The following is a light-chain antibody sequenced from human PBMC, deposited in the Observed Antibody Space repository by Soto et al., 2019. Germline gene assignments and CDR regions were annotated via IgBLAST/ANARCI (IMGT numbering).Light chain of an antibody. CDR1: QGVSSNY. CDR3: HQYDRSPWT. CDR2: GAS. V-gene: IGKV3-20*01. J-gene: IGKJ1*01. Sequence: EIVLTQSLGTLSLSTGERATLSCSASQGVSSNYLAWYQQKPGQAPRLLIYGASSRATGIPDRFSGSGSGTDFTLTISRLEPEDFAVYYCHQYDRSPWTFGQGTKVDIK.